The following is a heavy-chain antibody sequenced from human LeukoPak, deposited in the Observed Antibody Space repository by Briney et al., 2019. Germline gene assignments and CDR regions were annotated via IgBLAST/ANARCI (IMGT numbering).Heavy chain of an antibody. J-gene: IGHJ4*02. Sequence: AETLSLTCAVASGSISSYYGSWIRQPAGKGLEWIGRIYTSGSTNHNPSLKSRVTMSVDRSKNQFSLKLRSVTAADTAVYYCARDRWGFRGYDGTHCDADCSGYCFDYWGQGILVTVSS. V-gene: IGHV4-4*07. CDR3: ARDRWGFRGYDGTHCDADCSGYCFDY. D-gene: IGHD5-12*01. CDR1: SGSISSYY. CDR2: IYTSGST.